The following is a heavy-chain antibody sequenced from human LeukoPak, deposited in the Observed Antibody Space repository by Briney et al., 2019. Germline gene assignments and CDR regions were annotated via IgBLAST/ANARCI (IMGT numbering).Heavy chain of an antibody. V-gene: IGHV3-23*01. Sequence: GFLRLSCAASGFTFSSSSISWVRQAPGKGLEWVSAITDAVGSTYYADSVKGRFTISSDNSKNTVYLQMNSLRPEDMAVYYCAKEIFSGLLYIDYWGQGTLVTVSS. J-gene: IGHJ4*02. CDR2: ITDAVGST. D-gene: IGHD5-12*01. CDR3: AKEIFSGLLYIDY. CDR1: GFTFSSSS.